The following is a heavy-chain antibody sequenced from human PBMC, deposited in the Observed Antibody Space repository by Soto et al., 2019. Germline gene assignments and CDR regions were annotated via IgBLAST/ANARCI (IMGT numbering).Heavy chain of an antibody. CDR3: ARASASSKLRGVVIN. CDR2: IYHRGNT. CDR1: GASIITDNW. J-gene: IGHJ4*02. D-gene: IGHD3-10*01. V-gene: IGHV4-4*02. Sequence: QVQLQESGPGLVKPSGTLSLTCALSGASIITDNWWSWVRQPPGKEMGWIGEIYHRGNTNFNPSVKTRVTISVDTSRTQFSLTVSSVTAADTAIYYCARASASSKLRGVVINWGQGTLGTVSS.